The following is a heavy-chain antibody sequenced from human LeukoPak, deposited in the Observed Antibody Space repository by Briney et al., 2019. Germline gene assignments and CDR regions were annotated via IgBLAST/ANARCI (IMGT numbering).Heavy chain of an antibody. CDR3: AKDLGDWFDP. CDR1: GFTFSSYG. V-gene: IGHV3-30*02. CDR2: IRYDGSNK. D-gene: IGHD3-16*01. Sequence: GGSLRLSCAASGFTFSSYGMHWVRQAPGKGLEWVAFIRYDGSNKYYADSVKGQFTISRDNSKNTLYLQMNSLRAEDTAVYYCAKDLGDWFDPLGQGTLVTVSS. J-gene: IGHJ5*02.